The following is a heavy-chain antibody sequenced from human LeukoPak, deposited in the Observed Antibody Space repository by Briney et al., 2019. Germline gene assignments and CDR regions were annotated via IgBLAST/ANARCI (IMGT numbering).Heavy chain of an antibody. CDR1: GYSISSGYY. J-gene: IGHJ6*04. V-gene: IGHV4-38-2*02. CDR3: ASHQDIVVVNV. CDR2: IYHSGST. D-gene: IGHD2-15*01. Sequence: NPSETLSITCTVSGYSISSGYYWGWIRQPPGKGLEWIGSIYHSGSTYYNPSLKSRVTISVDTSKNQFSLKLSSVTAADTAVYYCASHQDIVVVNVWGKGTTVTVSS.